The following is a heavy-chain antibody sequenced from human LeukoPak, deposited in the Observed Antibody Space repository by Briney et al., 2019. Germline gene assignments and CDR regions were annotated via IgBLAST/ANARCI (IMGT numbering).Heavy chain of an antibody. Sequence: SETLSLTCTVSGGSISSYCWSWIRQPPGKGLEWIGYIYYSRSTNYNPSLKSRVTISVDTSKNQFSLKLSSVTAADTAVYYCARCGYSYGLPGYYYMDVWGKGTTVTVSS. J-gene: IGHJ6*03. CDR3: ARCGYSYGLPGYYYMDV. CDR1: GGSISSYC. D-gene: IGHD5-18*01. V-gene: IGHV4-59*01. CDR2: IYYSRST.